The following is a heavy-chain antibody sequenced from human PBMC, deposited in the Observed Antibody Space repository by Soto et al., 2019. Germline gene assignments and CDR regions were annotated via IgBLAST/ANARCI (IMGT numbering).Heavy chain of an antibody. Sequence: PSETLSLTCTASGGSISSGGYYWSWIRQHPEKGLEWIGYIYYTGNTYYNASLKSRVTISVDTSNNQFSLKLSSVTAADTAVYYCARVGISSSDAFYIWGQGTTVTVSS. D-gene: IGHD6-6*01. V-gene: IGHV4-31*03. J-gene: IGHJ3*02. CDR2: IYYTGNT. CDR3: ARVGISSSDAFYI. CDR1: GGSISSGGYY.